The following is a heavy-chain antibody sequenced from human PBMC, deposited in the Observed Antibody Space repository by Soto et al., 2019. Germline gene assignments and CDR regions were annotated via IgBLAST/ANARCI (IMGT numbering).Heavy chain of an antibody. D-gene: IGHD1-26*01. Sequence: PGGSRRLSCASSGFTLDDYAMHWVRQAPGNGLEWVSGISWNSGSIGYADSVKGRFTISRDNAKNSLYLQMNSLRAEDTALYYCAKEPTVGAILDGTLKQDYYYGMDVWGQGTTVTVFS. CDR2: ISWNSGSI. J-gene: IGHJ6*02. CDR3: AKEPTVGAILDGTLKQDYYYGMDV. CDR1: GFTLDDYA. V-gene: IGHV3-9*01.